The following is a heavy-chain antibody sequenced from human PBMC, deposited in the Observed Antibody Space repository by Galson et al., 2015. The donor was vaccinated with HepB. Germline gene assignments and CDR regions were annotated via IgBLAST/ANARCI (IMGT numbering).Heavy chain of an antibody. Sequence: LRLSCAASGFTVSSNYMSWVRQAPGKGLEWVSVIYGGGTTYYADSVKGRFTISRDNSKNTLYLQMNSLRAEDTAVYFCARDRDCTTVSCYSDSYYYMDVWGKGTTVTVSS. V-gene: IGHV3-53*01. D-gene: IGHD2-15*01. CDR1: GFTVSSNY. CDR2: IYGGGTT. CDR3: ARDRDCTTVSCYSDSYYYMDV. J-gene: IGHJ6*03.